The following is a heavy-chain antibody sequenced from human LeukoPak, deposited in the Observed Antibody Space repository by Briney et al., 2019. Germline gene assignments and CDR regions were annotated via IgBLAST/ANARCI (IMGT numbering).Heavy chain of an antibody. CDR2: IYTSGST. Sequence: TLSXTCXVSGGSISSYYWSWIRQPAGKGLEWIGRIYTSGSTNYNPSLKSRVTMSVDTSKNQFSLKLSSVTAADTAVYYCARGLRDSSGYYYFDYWGQGTLVTVSS. D-gene: IGHD3-22*01. CDR1: GGSISSYY. CDR3: ARGLRDSSGYYYFDY. V-gene: IGHV4-4*07. J-gene: IGHJ4*02.